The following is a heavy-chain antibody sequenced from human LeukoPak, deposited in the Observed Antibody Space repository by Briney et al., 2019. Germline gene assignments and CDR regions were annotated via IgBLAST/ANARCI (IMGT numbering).Heavy chain of an antibody. CDR3: GKDPNGDYVGAFDF. J-gene: IGHJ3*01. CDR1: GFPFSDYA. Sequence: LSGGSLRLSCAPSGFPFSDYALIWVRQAPGKGLEWISAIGGTGGTTYYAVSVKGRCTISRANSRNTGYLQMTSLRAEDTALYFCGKDPNGDYVGAFDFWGPGTMVTVSS. V-gene: IGHV3-23*01. D-gene: IGHD4-17*01. CDR2: IGGTGGTT.